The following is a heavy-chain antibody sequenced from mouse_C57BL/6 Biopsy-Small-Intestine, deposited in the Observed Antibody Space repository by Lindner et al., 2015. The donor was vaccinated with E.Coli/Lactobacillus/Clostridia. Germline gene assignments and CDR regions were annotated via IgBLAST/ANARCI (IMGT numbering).Heavy chain of an antibody. D-gene: IGHD2-3*01. CDR3: ARGDGYSAWFAY. V-gene: IGHV1-80*01. J-gene: IGHJ3*01. Sequence: VQLQESGAELVKPGASVKISCKAYGYALSRYWMNWVKQRPGKGLEWIGQIYPGDGDTDYNGEFRGKATLTADKSSSTAYMQLSSLTSEDSAVYFCARGDGYSAWFAYWGQGTLVTVSA. CDR2: IYPGDGDT. CDR1: GYALSRYW.